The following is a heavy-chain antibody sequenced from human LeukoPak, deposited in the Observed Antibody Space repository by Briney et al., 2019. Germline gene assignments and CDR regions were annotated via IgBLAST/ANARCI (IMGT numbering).Heavy chain of an antibody. CDR3: ARVGYCSSGICYGMDV. CDR2: INTDLSST. D-gene: IGHD2-2*01. Sequence: GGSLRLSCAASGFSVSTNCMSWVRQAPGKGLVWVSRINTDLSSTSYADSVKGRFTISRDNAKNTVYLQMNSLRVEDTAVYYCARVGYCSSGICYGMDVWGPGTTVSVSS. CDR1: GFSVSTNC. J-gene: IGHJ6*02. V-gene: IGHV3-74*01.